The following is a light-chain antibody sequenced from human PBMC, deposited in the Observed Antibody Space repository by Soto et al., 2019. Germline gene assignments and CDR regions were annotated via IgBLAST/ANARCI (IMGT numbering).Light chain of an antibody. CDR2: GAS. CDR1: QSVSNN. J-gene: IGKJ5*01. CDR3: QQYYNWPIT. Sequence: EIVMTQSPATLSVSPGERATLSCRASQSVSNNLAWYQQKPGQAPRLLIYGASTRATGIPARFSGSGSGTDFTRTITSLQSEDFAVYYCQQYYNWPITFGQGTRLDIK. V-gene: IGKV3-15*01.